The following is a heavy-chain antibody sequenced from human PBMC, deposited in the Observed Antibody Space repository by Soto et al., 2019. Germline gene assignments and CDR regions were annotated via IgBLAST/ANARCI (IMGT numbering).Heavy chain of an antibody. J-gene: IGHJ4*02. D-gene: IGHD6-6*01. CDR1: GGSISSGDYY. CDR3: AREATIAARLDS. V-gene: IGHV4-30-4*01. CDR2: IYYSGST. Sequence: QVQLQESGPGLVKPSQTLSLTCTVSGGSISSGDYYWSWLRQPPGKGLEWIGYIYYSGSTYYNTSLKSRVTISVDTSKNQFSLKLSSVTAADTAVYYCAREATIAARLDSWGQGTLVTVSS.